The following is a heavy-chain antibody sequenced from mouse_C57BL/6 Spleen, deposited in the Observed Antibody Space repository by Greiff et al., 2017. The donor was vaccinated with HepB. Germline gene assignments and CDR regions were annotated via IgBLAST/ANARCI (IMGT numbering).Heavy chain of an antibody. J-gene: IGHJ1*03. CDR1: GYTFTSYW. CDR3: ARSRPYWYFDV. V-gene: IGHV1-59*01. CDR2: IDPSDSYT. Sequence: QVQLQQPGAELVRLGTSVKLSCKASGYTFTSYWMHWVKQRPGQGLEWIGVIDPSDSYTNYNQKFKGKATLTVDTSSSTAYMQLSSLTSEDSAVYYCARSRPYWYFDVWGTGTTVTVSS.